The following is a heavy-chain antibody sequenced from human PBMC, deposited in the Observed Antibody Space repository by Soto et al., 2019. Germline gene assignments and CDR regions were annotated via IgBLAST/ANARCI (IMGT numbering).Heavy chain of an antibody. Sequence: ASVKVSCKASGYTFTSYGISWVRQAPGQGLEWMGWISAYNGNTNYAQKLQGRVTMTTDTSTSTAYMELRSLRSDDTAVYYCERDNHTRGGFLGGFSPYNSCGRKVWGQGTRFT. CDR3: ERDNHTRGGFLGGFSPYNSCGRKV. V-gene: IGHV1-18*01. D-gene: IGHD3-16*01. CDR2: ISAYNGNT. CDR1: GYTFTSYG. J-gene: IGHJ6*02.